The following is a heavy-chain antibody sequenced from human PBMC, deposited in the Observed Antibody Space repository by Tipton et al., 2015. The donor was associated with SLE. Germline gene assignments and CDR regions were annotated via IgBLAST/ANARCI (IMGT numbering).Heavy chain of an antibody. CDR1: GFTFTSYA. CDR2: ISGSGGST. D-gene: IGHD4-23*01. Sequence: SLRLSCAASGFTFTSYAMNWVRQAPGKGLEWVSAISGSGGSTYYADSVKGRFTISRDISESTLYLQMDNLRVEDTAVYYCAKGRNGGFDYWGQGALVIVSS. V-gene: IGHV3-23*01. J-gene: IGHJ4*02. CDR3: AKGRNGGFDY.